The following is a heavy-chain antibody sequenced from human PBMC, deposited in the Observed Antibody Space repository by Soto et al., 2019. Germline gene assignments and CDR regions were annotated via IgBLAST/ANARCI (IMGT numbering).Heavy chain of an antibody. V-gene: IGHV3-23*01. CDR2: ISGSGGST. CDR1: GFTFSSYA. CDR3: AKGQGALLAERDWVDP. J-gene: IGHJ5*02. D-gene: IGHD1-26*01. Sequence: EVQLLESGGGLVQPGGSLRLSCAASGFTFSSYAMSWVRQAPGKGLEWVSVISGSGGSTYYADSVKGRFTISRDNSKNXLYLQMNSLRAEDTAVYYCAKGQGALLAERDWVDPWGQGTLVTVSS.